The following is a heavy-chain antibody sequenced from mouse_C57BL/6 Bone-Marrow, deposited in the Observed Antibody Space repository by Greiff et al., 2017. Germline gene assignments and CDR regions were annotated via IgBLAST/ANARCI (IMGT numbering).Heavy chain of an antibody. CDR1: GYTFTSYW. J-gene: IGHJ2*01. D-gene: IGHD2-3*01. CDR2: IYPSDGYT. CDR3: ARDDGYPCDY. V-gene: IGHV1-63*01. Sequence: QVQLQQPGAELVRPGTSVKMSCKASGYTFTSYWMGWAKPRPGHGLEWIGDIYPSDGYTNYNKKFKGKATVTVDPSSSPAYMQFSSLTSEDAAIYYCARDDGYPCDYWGQGTTLTVSS.